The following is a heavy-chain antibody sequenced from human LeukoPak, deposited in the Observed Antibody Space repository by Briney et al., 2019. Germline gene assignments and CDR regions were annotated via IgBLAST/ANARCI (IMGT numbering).Heavy chain of an antibody. V-gene: IGHV3-21*01. CDR2: ISSSSSYI. CDR1: GFTFSGYS. Sequence: GGSLRLSCAASGFTFSGYSMNWVRQAPGKGLEWVSFISSSSSYIYYADSVKGRFTISRDNAKNSLYLQMNSLRAEDTAVYYCARGSFDFWSGYRTNVDYWGQGTLVTVSS. D-gene: IGHD3-3*01. CDR3: ARGSFDFWSGYRTNVDY. J-gene: IGHJ4*02.